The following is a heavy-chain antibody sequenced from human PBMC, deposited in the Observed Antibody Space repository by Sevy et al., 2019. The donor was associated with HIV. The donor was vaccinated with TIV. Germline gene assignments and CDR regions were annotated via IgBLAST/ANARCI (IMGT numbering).Heavy chain of an antibody. CDR1: GFSVSSNY. CDR2: IYSGGST. V-gene: IGHV3-53*01. J-gene: IGHJ4*02. CDR3: ASRYSGFHFSFDY. D-gene: IGHD5-12*01. Sequence: GGSLRLSCAASGFSVSSNYMSWVRQAPGKGLEWVSLIYSGGSTYYADSVKGRFTISRDISKNTLYLQMNSLTAEDTAVYYCASRYSGFHFSFDYWGQGTLVTVS.